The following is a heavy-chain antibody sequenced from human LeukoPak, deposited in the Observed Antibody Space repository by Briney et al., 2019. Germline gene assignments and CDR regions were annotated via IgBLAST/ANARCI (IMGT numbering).Heavy chain of an antibody. D-gene: IGHD3-22*01. J-gene: IGHJ4*02. V-gene: IGHV1-69*04. CDR3: ASSLDSSGYSTDY. CDR2: IIPILGIA. Sequence: ASVKVSCKASGGTFSSYAISWERQAPGQGLEWMGRIIPILGIANYAQKFQGRVTITADKSTSTAYMELSSLRSEDTAVYYCASSLDSSGYSTDYWGQGTLVTVSS. CDR1: GGTFSSYA.